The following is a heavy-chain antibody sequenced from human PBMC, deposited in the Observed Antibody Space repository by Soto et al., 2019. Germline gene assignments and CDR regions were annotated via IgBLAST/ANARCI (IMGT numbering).Heavy chain of an antibody. V-gene: IGHV4-34*01. J-gene: IGHJ5*02. CDR3: ARAYDFWSGYYRRNWFDP. CDR2: INHSGST. D-gene: IGHD3-3*01. Sequence: SETLSLTCAVYGGSFSGYYWSWIRQPPGKGLEWIGEINHSGSTNYNPSLKSRVTISVDTSKNQFSLKLSSVTAADTAVYYCARAYDFWSGYYRRNWFDPWGQGTLVTVS. CDR1: GGSFSGYY.